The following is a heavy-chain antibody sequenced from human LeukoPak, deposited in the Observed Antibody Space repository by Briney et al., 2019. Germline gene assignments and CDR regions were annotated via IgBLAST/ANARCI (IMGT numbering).Heavy chain of an antibody. J-gene: IGHJ3*02. Sequence: GGSLRLSCAASGFTFSRYWMTWVRQAPGKGLEWVSAISGSGGSTYYADSVKSRFTISRDNSKNTLYLQMNSLRAEDTAVYYCALNGREVPSGAFDIWGQGTMVTVSS. CDR1: GFTFSRYW. CDR2: ISGSGGST. CDR3: ALNGREVPSGAFDI. V-gene: IGHV3-23*01. D-gene: IGHD3-16*02.